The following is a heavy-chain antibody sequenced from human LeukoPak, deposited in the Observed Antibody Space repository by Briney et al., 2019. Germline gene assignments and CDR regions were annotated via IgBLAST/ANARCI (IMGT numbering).Heavy chain of an antibody. V-gene: IGHV3-48*01. Sequence: PGGALRLSCAASGFTFSSYSMNWVRQAPGKGLEWVSYISSSRSTIYYADSVKGRFTISRDNAKNSLYLQMNSLRAEDTAVYCCARDIDYYDSSGYYYWGQGTLVTVSS. CDR1: GFTFSSYS. D-gene: IGHD3-22*01. CDR3: ARDIDYYDSSGYYY. J-gene: IGHJ4*02. CDR2: ISSSRSTI.